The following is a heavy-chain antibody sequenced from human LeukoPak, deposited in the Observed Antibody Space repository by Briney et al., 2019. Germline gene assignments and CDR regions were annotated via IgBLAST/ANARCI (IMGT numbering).Heavy chain of an antibody. D-gene: IGHD6-6*01. CDR1: GFTFSNYA. CDR2: ITGGGGST. Sequence: PGGSLRLSCAASGFTFSNYAMYWVRQAPGKGLEWVSSITGGGGSTYYTDSVEGRFTVSRDNSRSTLYLQMNRLRAEDTALYYCAKRVVDSGSSRGFDSWGQGTLVSVSS. CDR3: AKRVVDSGSSRGFDS. J-gene: IGHJ4*02. V-gene: IGHV3-23*01.